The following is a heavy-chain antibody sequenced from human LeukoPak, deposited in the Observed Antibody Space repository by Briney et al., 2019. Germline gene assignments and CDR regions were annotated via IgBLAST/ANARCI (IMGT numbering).Heavy chain of an antibody. V-gene: IGHV4-34*01. D-gene: IGHD3-22*01. Sequence: SETLSLTCAVYGGSFSGYYWSWIRQPPGKGLEWIGEINHSGSTNYNPSLKSRVTISVDTSKNQFSLKLSSVTAADTAVYYCARDITMIVVVTEEDAFDIWGQGTMVTVSS. CDR1: GGSFSGYY. J-gene: IGHJ3*02. CDR3: ARDITMIVVVTEEDAFDI. CDR2: INHSGST.